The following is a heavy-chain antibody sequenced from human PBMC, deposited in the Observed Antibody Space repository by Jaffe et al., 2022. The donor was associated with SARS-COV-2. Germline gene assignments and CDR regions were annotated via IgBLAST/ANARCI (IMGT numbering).Heavy chain of an antibody. CDR3: ARGDSGSYGWFDP. J-gene: IGHJ5*02. V-gene: IGHV1-46*01. D-gene: IGHD1-26*01. CDR2: INPSAGST. Sequence: QVQLVQSGAEVKKPGASVKVSCKASGYTFTRYYMHWVRQAPGQGLEWMGVINPSAGSTTYSQKFQGRVTMTSDTSTSTVFMQLSRLGSEDTAVYSCARGDSGSYGWFDPWGQGTLVTVSS. CDR1: GYTFTRYY.